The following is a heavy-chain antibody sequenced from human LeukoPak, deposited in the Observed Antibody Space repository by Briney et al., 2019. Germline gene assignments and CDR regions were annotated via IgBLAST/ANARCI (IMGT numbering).Heavy chain of an antibody. J-gene: IGHJ5*02. CDR3: ARFPPVNPNWFDP. Sequence: GASVKVSCKASGGTFSSYAISWVRQDPGQGLEWMGRIIPIFGTANYAQKFQGRVTITTDESTSTSYMQLSSLRSKDTAVYYCARFPPVNPNWFDPWGQGTLVTVSS. CDR1: GGTFSSYA. CDR2: IIPIFGTA. V-gene: IGHV1-69*05.